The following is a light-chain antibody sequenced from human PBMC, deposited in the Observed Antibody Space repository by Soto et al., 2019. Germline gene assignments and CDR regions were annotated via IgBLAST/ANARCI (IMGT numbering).Light chain of an antibody. V-gene: IGKV3-20*01. J-gene: IGKJ1*01. CDR1: QSGCSSY. CDR3: HQYDKSPWT. Sequence: EIVLTQSPGTLSLSPGGRATLSCRGSQSGCSSYLAWYQQKPGQAPRLLIYGTSTRATGIPDRFSGSGSGTDFTLTISSLEPEDFAVYYCHQYDKSPWTFGRGTKVEIK. CDR2: GTS.